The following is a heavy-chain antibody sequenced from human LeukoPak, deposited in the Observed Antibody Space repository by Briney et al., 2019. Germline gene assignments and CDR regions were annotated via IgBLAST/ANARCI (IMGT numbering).Heavy chain of an antibody. CDR1: GGSISSSSYY. Sequence: PSETLSLTCTVSGGSISSSSYYWGWIRQPPGKGLEWIGSIYYSGSTYYNPSLKSRVTISVDTSKNQFSLKLSSVTAADTAVYYCARDQGLLLFDYWGQGTLVTVSS. V-gene: IGHV4-39*07. CDR3: ARDQGLLLFDY. CDR2: IYYSGST. J-gene: IGHJ4*02. D-gene: IGHD2-15*01.